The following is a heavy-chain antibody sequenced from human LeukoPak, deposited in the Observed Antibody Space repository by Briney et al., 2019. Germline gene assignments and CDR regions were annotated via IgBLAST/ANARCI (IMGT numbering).Heavy chain of an antibody. CDR3: ARGSPGAYYDILTGYYKGDAFDI. CDR1: XFTXXXXG. J-gene: IGHJ3*02. V-gene: IGHV3-30*02. Sequence: RLSXXXXXFTXXXXGMXXXXXXPXXXLEXVAXIRYDETDKYYADSVKGRFTISRDNSKNTLYLQMNSLRAEDTAVYYCARGSPGAYYDILTGYYKGDAFDIWGQGTMVTVSS. CDR2: IRYDETDK. D-gene: IGHD3-9*01.